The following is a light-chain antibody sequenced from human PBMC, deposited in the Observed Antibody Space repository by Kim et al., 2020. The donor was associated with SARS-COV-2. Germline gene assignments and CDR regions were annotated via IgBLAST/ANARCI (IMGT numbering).Light chain of an antibody. CDR3: QRADSFPLG. V-gene: IGKV1-12*01. Sequence: ASVGSRGNITCRASQDISSWLAWYQQKPGKAPKLLISAASSLQSGVPSRFSGSGSGTDFTLTISSLQPEDFASYYCQRADSFPLGFGGGTKVDIK. CDR1: QDISSW. CDR2: AAS. J-gene: IGKJ4*01.